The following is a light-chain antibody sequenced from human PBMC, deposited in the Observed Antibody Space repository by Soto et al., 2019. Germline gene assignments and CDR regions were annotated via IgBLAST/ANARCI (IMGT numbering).Light chain of an antibody. V-gene: IGKV1-5*01. CDR1: QSVSSS. CDR3: QQYESFSPYT. Sequence: DIQMTQSPYTLSAFVGDRVTITCRASQSVSSSLAWYQQKPGKAPKLLIYAASTLESGVSSRFSGSGFETEFTLTISSLQPDDFATYYCQQYESFSPYTFGQGTNVEIK. CDR2: AAS. J-gene: IGKJ2*01.